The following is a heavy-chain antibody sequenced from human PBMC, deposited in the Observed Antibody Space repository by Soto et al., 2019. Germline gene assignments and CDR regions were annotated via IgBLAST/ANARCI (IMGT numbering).Heavy chain of an antibody. CDR3: AFNSGSGSYYFDS. J-gene: IGHJ4*02. V-gene: IGHV3-23*01. D-gene: IGHD3-10*01. CDR2: ISGGGETT. CDR1: GFTFSSYA. Sequence: EVQLLESGGGLVQPGGSLRLSCAASGFTFSSYAMWWVRQAPGKGLECVSAISGGGETTYYADSVKGRFTISRDNSKNTLYLQMNSLRAADTAVYYCAFNSGSGSYYFDSGGQGTLVTVSS.